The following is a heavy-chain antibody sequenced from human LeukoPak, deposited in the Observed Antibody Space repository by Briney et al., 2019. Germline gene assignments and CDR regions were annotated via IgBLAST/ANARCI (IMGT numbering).Heavy chain of an antibody. J-gene: IGHJ3*02. CDR1: GFTFSSYD. CDR2: IGTAGDT. Sequence: GGSLRLSCAASGFTFSSYDMHWVRQATGKGLEWVSAIGTAGDTYYPGSVKGRFTISRESAKNSLYLQMNSLRAGDTAVYYCARSVAAAGHDAFDIWGQGTMVTVSS. D-gene: IGHD6-13*01. V-gene: IGHV3-13*01. CDR3: ARSVAAAGHDAFDI.